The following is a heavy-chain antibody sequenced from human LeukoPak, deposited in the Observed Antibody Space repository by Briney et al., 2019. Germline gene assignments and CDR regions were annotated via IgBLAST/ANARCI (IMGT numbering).Heavy chain of an antibody. Sequence: GRSLRLSCAASGYTFSSYGMHWVRRAPGKGLEWVAVISYDGSNKYYADSVKGRFTISRDNSKNTLYLQMNSLTAEDTAVYYCAKDGGRFIRVVPAAPVYNSDYWGQGTLVTVSS. J-gene: IGHJ4*02. D-gene: IGHD2-2*01. CDR2: ISYDGSNK. CDR1: GYTFSSYG. CDR3: AKDGGRFIRVVPAAPVYNSDY. V-gene: IGHV3-30*18.